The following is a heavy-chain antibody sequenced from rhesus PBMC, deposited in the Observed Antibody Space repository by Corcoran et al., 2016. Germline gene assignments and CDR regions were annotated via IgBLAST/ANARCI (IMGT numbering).Heavy chain of an antibody. J-gene: IGHJ4*01. V-gene: IGHV4-99*01. CDR1: GYSISSGYY. CDR3: ARQNNWNYVGYFDY. Sequence: QVQLQESGPGLVKPSETLSLTCAVSGYSISSGYYWGWIRQPPGKGLEYIGYISGSSWSTYYNPSLKSRVTISKDTTKNQFSLKLSSVTAADTAVYYCARQNNWNYVGYFDYWGQGVLVTVSS. CDR2: ISGSSWST. D-gene: IGHD1-26*01.